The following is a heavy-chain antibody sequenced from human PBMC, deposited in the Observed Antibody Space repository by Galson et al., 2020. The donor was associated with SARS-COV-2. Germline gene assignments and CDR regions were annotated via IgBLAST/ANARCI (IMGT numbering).Heavy chain of an antibody. J-gene: IGHJ4*02. D-gene: IGHD6-6*01. V-gene: IGHV6-1*01. Sequence: SQTLSLTCAIPGDRVSRSTTTWDWIRHSPSRGLEWLGRTYYRSKWGSEYAPSVRGRITINADASKNQFSLQVNSMTPEDTAVYYCARGFSRYFEYWGQGTLVTVSS. CDR1: GDRVSRSTTT. CDR2: TYYRSKWGS. CDR3: ARGFSRYFEY.